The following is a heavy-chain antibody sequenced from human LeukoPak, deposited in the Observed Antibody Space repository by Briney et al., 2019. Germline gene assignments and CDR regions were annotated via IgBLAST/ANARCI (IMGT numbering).Heavy chain of an antibody. J-gene: IGHJ5*02. CDR1: GYTFTSYG. Sequence: ASVKVSCKASGYTFTSYGISWVRQAPGQGLEWVGWISAFNGYTNYIQKFQCRVTMTTDTSTSTAYMELRSLRSEDTAVYYCARRRIVVGWFDPWGQGTLVTVSS. CDR3: ARRRIVVGWFDP. D-gene: IGHD3-22*01. V-gene: IGHV1-18*01. CDR2: ISAFNGYT.